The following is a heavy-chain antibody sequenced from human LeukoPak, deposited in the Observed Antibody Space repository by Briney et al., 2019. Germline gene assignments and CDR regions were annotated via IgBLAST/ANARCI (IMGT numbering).Heavy chain of an antibody. Sequence: ASVKVSCKASGFHFTGYFMHWVRQAPGQGFEWMGWINPNSGGTNYAQKFQGRVTMTRDTSITTVYMELKTLRPDDPAIYYCARGNCAGGSCYSMDYWGQGTLVPVSS. CDR3: ARGNCAGGSCYSMDY. J-gene: IGHJ4*02. CDR2: INPNSGGT. CDR1: GFHFTGYF. V-gene: IGHV1-2*02. D-gene: IGHD2-15*01.